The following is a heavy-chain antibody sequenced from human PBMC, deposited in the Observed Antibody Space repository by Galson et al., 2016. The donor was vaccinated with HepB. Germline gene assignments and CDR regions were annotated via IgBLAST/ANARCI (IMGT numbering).Heavy chain of an antibody. D-gene: IGHD3-22*01. CDR2: MYPGDSDT. J-gene: IGHJ1*01. V-gene: IGHV5-51*01. CDR3: ARLETFYEDNSGWEYFQH. CDR1: GYNFANHW. Sequence: QSGAEVKKPGESLKISCKGSGYNFANHWIGWVRQMPGKGLEWMGVMYPGDSDTRYSPSFQGQVTFSADKSISTAYVQWSSLTASDTAGYYCARLETFYEDNSGWEYFQHWGQGTRVTVSS.